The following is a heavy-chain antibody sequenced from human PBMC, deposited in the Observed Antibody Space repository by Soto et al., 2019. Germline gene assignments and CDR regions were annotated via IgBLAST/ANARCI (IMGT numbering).Heavy chain of an antibody. J-gene: IGHJ5*02. CDR2: IYHSGST. CDR1: GGSICSGGYS. CDR3: ARVPGP. V-gene: IGHV4-30-2*01. Sequence: PSETLSLTCTVSGGSICSGGYSWSWIRQPPGKGLEWVGYIYHSGSTYYNPSLKSRVTISVDRSKNQFSLKLSSVTAADTAGYYCARVPGPWGQGTLVTVSS.